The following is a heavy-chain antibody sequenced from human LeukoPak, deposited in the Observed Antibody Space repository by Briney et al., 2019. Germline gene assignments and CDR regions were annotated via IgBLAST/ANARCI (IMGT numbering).Heavy chain of an antibody. J-gene: IGHJ4*02. V-gene: IGHV3-23*01. Sequence: HPGGSLRLSCAASGFPFSSYAMSWVRQAAGKGLEWVSGLSGSGTSTYYADSVKGRFTISRDNSKNTLYLQMSSLRVEDTAVYYCAMGAIVATIDYWGQGTLVTVSS. D-gene: IGHD5-12*01. CDR1: GFPFSSYA. CDR3: AMGAIVATIDY. CDR2: LSGSGTST.